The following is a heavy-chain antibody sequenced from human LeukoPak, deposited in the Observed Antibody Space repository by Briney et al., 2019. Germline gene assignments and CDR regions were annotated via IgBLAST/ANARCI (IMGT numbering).Heavy chain of an antibody. CDR1: GFTFSSYA. Sequence: GRSLRLSCAASGFTFSSYATHWVRQAPGKGLEWVAVISCDGSNKYYADSVKGRFTISRDNSKNTLYLQMNSLRAEDTAVYYCARDPHCYDSSGYYPYYFDYWGQGTLVTVSS. V-gene: IGHV3-30-3*01. CDR2: ISCDGSNK. D-gene: IGHD3-22*01. J-gene: IGHJ4*02. CDR3: ARDPHCYDSSGYYPYYFDY.